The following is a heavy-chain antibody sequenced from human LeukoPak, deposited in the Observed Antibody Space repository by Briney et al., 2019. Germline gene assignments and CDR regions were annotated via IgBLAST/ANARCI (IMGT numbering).Heavy chain of an antibody. J-gene: IGHJ4*02. V-gene: IGHV4-38-2*02. CDR3: AKSSYSIFDY. CDR1: GYSISSGYY. CDR2: IYHSGST. Sequence: SETLSLTCTVSGYSISSGYYWGWIRQPPGKGLEWIGSIYHSGSTYYNPSLKSRVTISVDTSKNQFSLKLSSVTAADTAVYYCAKSSYSIFDYRGQGTLVTVSS. D-gene: IGHD5-18*01.